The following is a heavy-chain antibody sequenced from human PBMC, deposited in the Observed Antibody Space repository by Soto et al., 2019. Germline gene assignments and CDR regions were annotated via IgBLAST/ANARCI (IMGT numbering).Heavy chain of an antibody. Sequence: QVQLVQSGAEVKKPGASVKVSCKASGYTFAEYYIHWVRQAPGQGPEWMGWINPKSGGTKYAQKSLARFTMTTDTAIITAHMELISLRSDDTAVYCCARNRWSSSVLFEDWGPGTLVSVSA. CDR3: ARNRWSSSVLFED. D-gene: IGHD6-6*01. V-gene: IGHV1-2*02. CDR2: INPKSGGT. J-gene: IGHJ4*02. CDR1: GYTFAEYY.